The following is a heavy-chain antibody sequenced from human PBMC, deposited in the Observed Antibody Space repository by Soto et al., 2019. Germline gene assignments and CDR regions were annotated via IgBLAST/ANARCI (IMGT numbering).Heavy chain of an antibody. V-gene: IGHV3-30*18. CDR3: AKDSPSAPFDH. Sequence: QVQLVESGGGVVQPGRSLRLSCAASGFSFRSYAMHWVRQAPGKGLEWVAVISYDGNDKNYTDSVKGRFTISRDNVKNTIYLQMNNMRVEDTAVYHCAKDSPSAPFDHGGQGILVTVSS. CDR1: GFSFRSYA. CDR2: ISYDGNDK. J-gene: IGHJ4*02.